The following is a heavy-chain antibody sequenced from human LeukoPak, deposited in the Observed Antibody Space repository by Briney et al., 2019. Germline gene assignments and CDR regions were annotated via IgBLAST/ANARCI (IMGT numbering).Heavy chain of an antibody. J-gene: IGHJ4*02. CDR2: MNLNTGNT. CDR1: GYTCISYD. CDR3: VRLYYDPLTGYVQFDY. D-gene: IGHD3-9*01. Sequence: AAVKVSCKASGYTCISYDLNGVRQATGQGREWMAYMNLNTGNTGYAQKFQGRATLTRSTSTSTAYMELSSVRSEDTAVYYCVRLYYDPLTGYVQFDYWGQGTMVTVSS. V-gene: IGHV1-8*01.